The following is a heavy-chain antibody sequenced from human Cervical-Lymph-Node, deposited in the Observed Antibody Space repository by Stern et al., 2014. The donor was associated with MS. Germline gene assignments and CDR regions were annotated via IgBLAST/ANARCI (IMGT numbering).Heavy chain of an antibody. J-gene: IGHJ4*02. CDR1: GGSVSSGSSY. CDR3: ASGYRFFES. D-gene: IGHD5-18*01. Sequence: VQLVESGPGLVKPSQTLSLTCTLSGGSVSSGSSYWSWIRQPAGKGLEWIGRIHPSGNAFYTPSLKSRVTISLDTSKNQISPKLNPVTAADTAVYYCASGYRFFESWGQGTLVTVSS. V-gene: IGHV4-61*02. CDR2: IHPSGNA.